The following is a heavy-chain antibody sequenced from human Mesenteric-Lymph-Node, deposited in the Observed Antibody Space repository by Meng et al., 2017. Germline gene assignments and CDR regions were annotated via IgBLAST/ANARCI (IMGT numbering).Heavy chain of an antibody. V-gene: IGHV3-30*04. Sequence: GESLKISCVASEFSFDSYAMHWVRQTPGKRLELVAVISFDGSNIYYADSVKGRFTISRDNSKDTLYLQMNSLRPEGTSVYYCARGYFGMTSPVDYWGQGTLVTVSS. CDR2: ISFDGSNI. D-gene: IGHD2/OR15-2a*01. CDR3: ARGYFGMTSPVDY. CDR1: EFSFDSYA. J-gene: IGHJ4*02.